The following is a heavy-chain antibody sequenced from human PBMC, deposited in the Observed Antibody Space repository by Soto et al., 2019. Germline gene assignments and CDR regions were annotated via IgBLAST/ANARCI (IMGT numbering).Heavy chain of an antibody. CDR3: ARRKERSGPYYLDY. CDR2: MNPNTGNT. CDR1: GYTFATYD. J-gene: IGHJ4*02. V-gene: IGHV1-8*01. Sequence: QVQLVQSGAEVKKPGASVKVSCKASGYTFATYDFAWVRQATGQGLEWMGWMNPNTGNTGYAQAFRGRVTMTRNTSITTAYMKLSSLRSEDTAVYFCARRKERSGPYYLDYWGQGTLVTVSS. D-gene: IGHD6-25*01.